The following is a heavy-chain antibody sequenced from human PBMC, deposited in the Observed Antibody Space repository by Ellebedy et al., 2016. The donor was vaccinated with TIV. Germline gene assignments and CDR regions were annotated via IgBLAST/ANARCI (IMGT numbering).Heavy chain of an antibody. D-gene: IGHD6-19*01. V-gene: IGHV4-39*01. CDR2: ISFSGDT. CDR3: ARLSSGWCGWFDP. J-gene: IGHJ5*02. CDR1: GGSVSTTTYY. Sequence: SETLSLXXSVSGGSVSTTTYYWVWVRQPPGKGLEWIGSISFSGDTSYNPSLESRVTLSVDTSKNQFSLMVTSMTAADTAVYYCARLSSGWCGWFDPWGQGTLVTVSS.